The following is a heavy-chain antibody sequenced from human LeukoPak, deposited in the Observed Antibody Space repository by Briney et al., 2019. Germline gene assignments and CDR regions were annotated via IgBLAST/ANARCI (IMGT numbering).Heavy chain of an antibody. CDR1: GYTFTSYA. D-gene: IGHD4-17*01. V-gene: IGHV1-69*05. CDR2: IIPIFGTA. Sequence: SVKVSCKASGYTFTSYANSWVRQAPGQGLEWMGRIIPIFGTANYAQKFQGRVTITTDESTSTAYMELSSLRSEDTAVYYCARARGDYDDYFQHWGQGTLVTVSS. CDR3: ARARGDYDDYFQH. J-gene: IGHJ1*01.